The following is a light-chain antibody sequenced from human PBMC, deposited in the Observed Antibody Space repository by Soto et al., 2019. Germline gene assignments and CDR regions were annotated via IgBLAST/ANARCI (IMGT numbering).Light chain of an antibody. V-gene: IGKV1-39*01. Sequence: DIEMTQSPSSLSASVGDRVTITCRASQSISTYLNWYQLKPRKAPKLLIYLASTLQSGVPSRFSGSGSGTDFTLTISNLQPEDFATYYCQQSFSTLLMYTFGQGTKLEIK. CDR3: QQSFSTLLMYT. J-gene: IGKJ2*01. CDR2: LAS. CDR1: QSISTY.